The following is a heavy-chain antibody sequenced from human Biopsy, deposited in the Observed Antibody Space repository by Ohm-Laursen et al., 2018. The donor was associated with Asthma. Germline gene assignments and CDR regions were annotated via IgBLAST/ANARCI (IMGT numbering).Heavy chain of an antibody. D-gene: IGHD3-22*01. CDR1: GFSFDDCA. J-gene: IGHJ4*02. Sequence: SLRLSCTAFGFSFDDCAMHWVRQAPGKGLEWVSSISWNSGNIDYADSVKGRFTISRDNAKNSLYLQMQSLRPEDTAFYYCAKSAYYYNSTYYLDFWGRGTLVTVSS. CDR3: AKSAYYYNSTYYLDF. CDR2: ISWNSGNI. V-gene: IGHV3-9*01.